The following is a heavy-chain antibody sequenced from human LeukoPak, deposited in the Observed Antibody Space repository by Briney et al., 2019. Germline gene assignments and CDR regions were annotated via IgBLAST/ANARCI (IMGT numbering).Heavy chain of an antibody. J-gene: IGHJ6*02. Sequence: GGSLRLSCAASGFTFSSYAMSWVRQAPGKGLEWVSAISDSGGTTYYADSVKGRFTISRDNSKNTLYLQMNSLRAEDTAVYYCARGLAVAGYYYGMDVWGQGTTVTVSS. CDR2: ISDSGGTT. D-gene: IGHD6-19*01. V-gene: IGHV3-23*01. CDR3: ARGLAVAGYYYGMDV. CDR1: GFTFSSYA.